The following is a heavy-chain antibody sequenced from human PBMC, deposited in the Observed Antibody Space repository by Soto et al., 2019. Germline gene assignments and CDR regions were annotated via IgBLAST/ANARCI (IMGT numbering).Heavy chain of an antibody. Sequence: ASVKVSCKASGGTFSSYAISCVRQAPGQGLEWMGGIIPIFGTANYAQKFQGRVTITADESTSTAYMELSSLRSEDTAVYYCARKGTDMSKNWFDPWGQGTLVTVSS. V-gene: IGHV1-69*13. J-gene: IGHJ5*02. D-gene: IGHD1-1*01. CDR2: IIPIFGTA. CDR3: ARKGTDMSKNWFDP. CDR1: GGTFSSYA.